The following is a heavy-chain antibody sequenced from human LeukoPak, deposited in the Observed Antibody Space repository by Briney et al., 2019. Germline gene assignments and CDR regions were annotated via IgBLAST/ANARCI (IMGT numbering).Heavy chain of an antibody. V-gene: IGHV3-23*01. CDR3: AKGRGSSDYVFDY. CDR2: ISGSGERT. CDR1: GFTSNTYV. J-gene: IGHJ4*02. Sequence: GGSLRLSCAASGFTSNTYVMSWVRQPPGKGLEWVSGISGSGERTYYADSVKGRFTISRDNSKNTLYLQMNSLRAEDTAVYYCAKGRGSSDYVFDYWGQGILVTVSS. D-gene: IGHD5-12*01.